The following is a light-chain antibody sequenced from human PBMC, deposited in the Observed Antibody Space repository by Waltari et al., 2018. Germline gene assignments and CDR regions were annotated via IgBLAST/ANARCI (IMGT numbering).Light chain of an antibody. CDR1: QSVSSSY. Sequence: EIVLTQSPGTLSLSPGERATLYCRASQSVSSSYFAWYQQKPGQAPRLLIYGASSRATGIPDRFSGSGSGTDFTLTISRLEPEDFAVYYCQQYGSSPPYTFGQGTKLEIK. V-gene: IGKV3-20*01. J-gene: IGKJ2*01. CDR2: GAS. CDR3: QQYGSSPPYT.